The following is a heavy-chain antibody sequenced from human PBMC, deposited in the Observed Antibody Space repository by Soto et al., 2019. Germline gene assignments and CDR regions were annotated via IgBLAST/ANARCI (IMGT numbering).Heavy chain of an antibody. J-gene: IGHJ3*01. Sequence: ESGGGVVQPGRSLRLSCAASGFTFNNYGMHWARQAPGKGLEWVAAISNDGSDKYYADSVEGRLTISRDNSKNTVFLQMSSLRAEDTAVYYCAKDQARAASHGIDWGQGTMVTVSS. CDR1: GFTFNNYG. CDR3: AKDQARAASHGID. CDR2: ISNDGSDK. D-gene: IGHD6-13*01. V-gene: IGHV3-30*18.